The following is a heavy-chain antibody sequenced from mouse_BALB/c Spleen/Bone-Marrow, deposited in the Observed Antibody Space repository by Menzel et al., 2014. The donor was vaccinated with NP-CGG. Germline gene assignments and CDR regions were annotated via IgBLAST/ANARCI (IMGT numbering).Heavy chain of an antibody. CDR3: ARLNSYGNLFV. CDR2: INPDSSTI. V-gene: IGHV4-1*02. D-gene: IGHD1-1*01. J-gene: IGHJ1*01. Sequence: EVQLQQSGGGLVQPGGSLKLSCAASGFDFSRYWMSWVRQAPGKGLEWIGEINPDSSTISYTPSLKDKFIISRDNAKNTLSLQMSKVRSEDTALYYCARLNSYGNLFVWGAGTTVTVSS. CDR1: GFDFSRYW.